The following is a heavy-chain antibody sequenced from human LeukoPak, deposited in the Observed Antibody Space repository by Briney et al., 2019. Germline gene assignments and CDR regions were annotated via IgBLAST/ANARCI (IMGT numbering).Heavy chain of an antibody. CDR2: IIPILGIA. Sequence: GASVKVSCKASGGTFSSYAISWVRQAPGQGLEWMGRIIPILGIANYAQKFQGRVTITADKSTSTAYMELSSLRSEDTAVYYCATPWGDGYCSGGSCYPDSYWGQGTLVTVSS. V-gene: IGHV1-69*04. CDR3: ATPWGDGYCSGGSCYPDSY. D-gene: IGHD2-15*01. J-gene: IGHJ4*02. CDR1: GGTFSSYA.